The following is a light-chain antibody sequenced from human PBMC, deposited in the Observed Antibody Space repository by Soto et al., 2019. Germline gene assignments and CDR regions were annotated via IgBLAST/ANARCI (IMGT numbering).Light chain of an antibody. CDR3: QHTRT. V-gene: IGKV1-5*01. CDR1: QNINNW. Sequence: DFQMTQSPSTLSASVGDRVTITCRASQNINNWVAWYQQKPGKAPKFLIYDASTLQRRVSSRFSGSGFRAEFSLTINSLQPDDSGSYYCQHTRTFGQGTKV. CDR2: DAS. J-gene: IGKJ1*01.